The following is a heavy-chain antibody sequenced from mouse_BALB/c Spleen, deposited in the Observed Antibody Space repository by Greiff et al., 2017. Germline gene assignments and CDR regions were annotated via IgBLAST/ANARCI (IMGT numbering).Heavy chain of an antibody. CDR1: GFTFSSYT. CDR2: ISSGGSYT. V-gene: IGHV5-6-4*01. CDR3: RRAMDY. J-gene: IGHJ4*01. Sequence: EVMLVESGGGLVKPGGSLKLSCAASGFTFSSYTMSWVRQTPEKRLEWVATISSGGSYTYYPDSVKGRFTISRDNAKNTLYLQMSSLKSEDTAMYYCRRAMDYWGQGTSVTVSS.